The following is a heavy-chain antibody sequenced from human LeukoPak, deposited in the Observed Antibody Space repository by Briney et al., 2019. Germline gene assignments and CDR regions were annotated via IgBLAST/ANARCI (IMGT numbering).Heavy chain of an antibody. CDR2: IYYSGST. J-gene: IGHJ4*02. D-gene: IGHD2-8*01. CDR3: ARGGYCTNGVCYTGELYYFDY. V-gene: IGHV4-59*08. Sequence: SETLSLTCTVSGGSISSYYWSWIRQPPGKGLEWIGYIYYSGSTNYSPSLKSRVTISVDTSKNQFSLKLSSVTAADTAVYYCARGGYCTNGVCYTGELYYFDYWGQGTLVTVST. CDR1: GGSISSYY.